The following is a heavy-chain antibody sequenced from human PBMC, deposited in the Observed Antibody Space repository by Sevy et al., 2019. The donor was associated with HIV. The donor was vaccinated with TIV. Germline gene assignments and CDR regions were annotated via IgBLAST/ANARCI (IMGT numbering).Heavy chain of an antibody. D-gene: IGHD2-21*01. CDR3: STDIVVQSGYSYDFSTFNPDLPHNSGADV. J-gene: IGHJ6*02. Sequence: GGSLRLSCTASGFTFRNAWMTWVRQVPGKGLEWVGRIRNDPDGGTTDYAAPVGGRFTISRDALKNTLYLQMNSLETEETTVYYCSTDIVVQSGYSYDFSTFNPDLPHNSGADVWGQGTTVTVSS. V-gene: IGHV3-15*01. CDR2: IRNDPDGGTT. CDR1: GFTFRNAW.